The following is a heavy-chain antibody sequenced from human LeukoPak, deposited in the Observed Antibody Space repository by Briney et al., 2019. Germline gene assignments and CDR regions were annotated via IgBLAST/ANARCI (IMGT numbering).Heavy chain of an antibody. CDR2: IYSGGST. D-gene: IGHD3-22*01. J-gene: IGHJ4*02. V-gene: IGHV3-53*01. Sequence: GGSLRLSCAASGFTVSSNYMSWVRQAPGKGLEWVSVIYSGGSTYYADSVKGRFTISRDNSKNTLYLQMNSLRAEDTAVYYCARSSGYYYGFDYWGQGTLVTVSS. CDR3: ARSSGYYYGFDY. CDR1: GFTVSSNY.